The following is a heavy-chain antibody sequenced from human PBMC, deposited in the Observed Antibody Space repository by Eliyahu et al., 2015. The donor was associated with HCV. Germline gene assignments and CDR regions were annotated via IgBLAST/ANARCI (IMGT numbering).Heavy chain of an antibody. CDR1: GGSISNYY. Sequence: QVQLQESGPGLVKPSETLSLTCTVSGGSISNYYWSWXRQPPGKGLEWIGYINYSGRTKYNPSLKSRVTMSLDTSNNHLSLKLSSVTAADTAVYYCAGGTTLGDCGGDCYLFDHWGQGTLVTVSS. V-gene: IGHV4-59*12. D-gene: IGHD2-21*01. CDR2: INYSGRT. CDR3: AGGTTLGDCGGDCYLFDH. J-gene: IGHJ4*02.